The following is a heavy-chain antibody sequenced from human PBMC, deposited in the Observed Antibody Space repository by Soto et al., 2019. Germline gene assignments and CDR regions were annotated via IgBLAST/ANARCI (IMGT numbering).Heavy chain of an antibody. CDR3: ARGSPRMTGDGGYKYHYYYMDV. V-gene: IGHV3-74*01. Sequence: GESLKISCAASGFTFSGYWVHGVRQAPGKGLVWVSRINSDESSTSYADYVKGRFTISRDNDKNTLYLQMNSLRADDPAVYSCARGSPRMTGDGGYKYHYYYMDVWGKGTTVTVSS. CDR1: GFTFSGYW. J-gene: IGHJ6*03. CDR2: INSDESST. D-gene: IGHD7-27*01.